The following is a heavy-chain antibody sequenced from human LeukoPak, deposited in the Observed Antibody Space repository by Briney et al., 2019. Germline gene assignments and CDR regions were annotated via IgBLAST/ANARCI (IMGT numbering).Heavy chain of an antibody. CDR1: GFTFSHHA. CDR2: INAGNGKT. D-gene: IGHD6-19*01. J-gene: IGHJ4*02. CDR3: ARGVWSSHNKEYFFDY. V-gene: IGHV1-3*01. Sequence: ASVKVSCKASGFTFSHHAMNWVRQAPGQRLEWMGWINAGNGKTKYSQKFQDRVTITRDTSASTTYMELNSLRSEDTAIYCCARGVWSSHNKEYFFDYWGQGTLVTVSS.